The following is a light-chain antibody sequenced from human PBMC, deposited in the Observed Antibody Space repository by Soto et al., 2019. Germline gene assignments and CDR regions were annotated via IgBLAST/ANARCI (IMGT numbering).Light chain of an antibody. CDR1: QSVSSNY. CDR2: ASS. CDR3: QLYGSSPPRYT. V-gene: IGKV3-20*01. Sequence: EIVLTQSPGTLYLSPGERATLSCRASQSVSSNYLAWYQQKRGQAPRLLIYASSARATGIPDRFSGSGSGTDFPLTISRLEPEDFGVYFCQLYGSSPPRYTFGQGTKLEIK. J-gene: IGKJ2*01.